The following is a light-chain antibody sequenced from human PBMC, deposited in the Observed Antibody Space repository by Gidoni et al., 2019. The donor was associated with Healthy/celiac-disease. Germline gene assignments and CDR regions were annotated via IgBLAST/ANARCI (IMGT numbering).Light chain of an antibody. CDR2: CAS. V-gene: IGKV3-20*01. CDR1: QSVSSSY. Sequence: ELVLTQSPGTLSLSPGERATLSCRASQSVSSSYLAWYQQKPGQAPRLLIYCASSRATGIPDRFSGRGSGTDFTLTISRLEPEDFAVYYCQQYGSSPQTFGQGTKVEIK. J-gene: IGKJ1*01. CDR3: QQYGSSPQT.